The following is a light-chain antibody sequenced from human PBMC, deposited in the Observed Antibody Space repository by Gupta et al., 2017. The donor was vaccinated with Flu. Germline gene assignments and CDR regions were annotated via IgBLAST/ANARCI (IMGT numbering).Light chain of an antibody. V-gene: IGKV1-27*01. CDR1: QGISNS. J-gene: IGKJ1*01. Sequence: PSSLSASVGDRVTITCRASQGISNSLAWYQQKPGKVPKLLIYDASNLQTGVPSRFSGSGYGTDFTLAISTLQPEDVATYYCQKYADAPQTFGQGTKVEIK. CDR2: DAS. CDR3: QKYADAPQT.